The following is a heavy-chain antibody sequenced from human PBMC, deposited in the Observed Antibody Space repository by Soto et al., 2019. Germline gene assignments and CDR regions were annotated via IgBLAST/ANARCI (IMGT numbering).Heavy chain of an antibody. CDR1: GFIFSRYG. Sequence: GGSLRLACAASGFIFSRYGMHWVRQAPGKGLEWVAVTWYDGSNKYYADSVKGRFTISRDNSKNTVYLQMNRLRAEDTAVYYCAREGGGKIVEYSSSTPFDYWGQGTLVTVSS. CDR2: TWYDGSNK. V-gene: IGHV3-33*01. D-gene: IGHD6-6*01. J-gene: IGHJ4*02. CDR3: AREGGGKIVEYSSSTPFDY.